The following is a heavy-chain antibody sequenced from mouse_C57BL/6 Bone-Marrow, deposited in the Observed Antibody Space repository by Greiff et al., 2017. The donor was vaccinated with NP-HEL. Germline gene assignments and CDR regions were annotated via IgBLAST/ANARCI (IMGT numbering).Heavy chain of an antibody. CDR3: TTLIYFDY. Sequence: VQLQQSGAELVRPGASVKLSCTASGFNIKDDYMHWVKQRPEQGLEWIGWIYPENGDTEYASKFQGKATITADKSSTTAYLQLSSLTSEDTAVYDCTTLIYFDYWGQGTTLTVSS. CDR1: GFNIKDDY. V-gene: IGHV14-4*01. CDR2: IYPENGDT. J-gene: IGHJ2*01.